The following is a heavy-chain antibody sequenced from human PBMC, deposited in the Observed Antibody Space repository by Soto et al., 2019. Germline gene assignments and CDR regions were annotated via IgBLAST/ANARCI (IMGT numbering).Heavy chain of an antibody. J-gene: IGHJ4*02. CDR1: GFSLTTSGVG. CDR2: ISWDDDK. CDR3: AHRVLRPVFGLVTTTAIYFDF. Sequence: QITLNESGPTPVKPRQTLTLTCTFSGFSLTTSGVGVGWIRQSPGKAPEWLALISWDDDKRYSPSLKSRLTSPKDSPKNQVVRTMADLDPADTAPYSCAHRVLRPVFGLVTTTAIYFDFWGQGTPVAVSS. D-gene: IGHD3-3*01. V-gene: IGHV2-5*02.